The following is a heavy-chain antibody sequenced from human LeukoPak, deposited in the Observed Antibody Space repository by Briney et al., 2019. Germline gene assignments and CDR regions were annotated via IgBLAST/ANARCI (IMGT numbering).Heavy chain of an antibody. J-gene: IGHJ4*02. Sequence: SVKVSFKASGFTFTSSAVQWVRQARGQRLEWIGWIDVGSGNTNYAQKFQERVTITRDMSTSTAYMEVSSLRSEDTAVYSCAAGDWGDWLSERFDYWGQGTLVTVSS. CDR1: GFTFTSSA. D-gene: IGHD3-9*01. CDR2: IDVGSGNT. CDR3: AAGDWGDWLSERFDY. V-gene: IGHV1-58*01.